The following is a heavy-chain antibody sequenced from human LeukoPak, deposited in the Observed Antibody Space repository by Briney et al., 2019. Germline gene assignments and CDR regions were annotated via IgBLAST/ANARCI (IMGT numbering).Heavy chain of an antibody. CDR1: GFTFSSYA. V-gene: IGHV3-23*01. CDR3: ASPIDDYSYQSIMITFGT. Sequence: GGSLRLSCAASGFTFSSYAMSWVRQAPGKGLEWVSAISGSGGSTYYADSVKGRFTISRDNSKNTLYLQMNSLRAEDTAVYYCASPIDDYSYQSIMITFGTWGQGTLVTVSS. CDR2: ISGSGGST. J-gene: IGHJ4*02. D-gene: IGHD3-16*01.